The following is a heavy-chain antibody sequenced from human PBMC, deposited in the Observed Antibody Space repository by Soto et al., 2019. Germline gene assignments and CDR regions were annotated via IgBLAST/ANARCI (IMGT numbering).Heavy chain of an antibody. CDR1: GFTFSNYA. CDR2: ISYDGSDK. Sequence: QVPLVESGAGVVQPGRSLRLSCAASGFTFSNYAMHRVRQAPGKGLEGEAVISYDGSDKYNANSVRGRFTISRDNSKNTLYLQMNSLRAEDTAVYYCTRDTGPNGYNYYYFGMDVWGQGTTVTVSS. CDR3: TRDTGPNGYNYYYFGMDV. J-gene: IGHJ6*02. V-gene: IGHV3-30-3*01. D-gene: IGHD5-18*01.